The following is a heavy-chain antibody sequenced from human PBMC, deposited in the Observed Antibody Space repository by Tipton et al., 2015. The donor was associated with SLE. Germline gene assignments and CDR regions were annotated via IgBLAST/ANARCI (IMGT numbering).Heavy chain of an antibody. CDR3: AKHSAGLSYFDF. D-gene: IGHD6-13*01. V-gene: IGHV3-23*03. CDR1: GFTFGDSA. CDR2: IYSGDSGA. J-gene: IGHJ4*02. Sequence: GSLRLSCAGSGFTFGDSAMAWVRRGPGKGLEWVSVIYSGDSGAVYPDSVKGRFTISRDDSKSTVFLQMDGLRAEDTAIYYCAKHSAGLSYFDFWGQGALVTASS.